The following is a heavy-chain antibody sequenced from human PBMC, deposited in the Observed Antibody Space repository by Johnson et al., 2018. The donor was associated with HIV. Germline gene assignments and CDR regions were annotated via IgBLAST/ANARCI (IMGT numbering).Heavy chain of an antibody. V-gene: IGHV3-30-3*02. CDR3: AKIKGSSDAFDI. J-gene: IGHJ3*02. CDR1: GFTFSSYA. CDR2: ISYDGNNK. Sequence: QVQLVESGGGVVQPGRSLRLSCAASGFTFSSYAMNWVRQAPGKGLEWVAVISYDGNNKYSADSVKGRFTISRDNSKNTLYLQMNSLRAEDTAVYYCAKIKGSSDAFDIWGQGTMVTVSS. D-gene: IGHD6-6*01.